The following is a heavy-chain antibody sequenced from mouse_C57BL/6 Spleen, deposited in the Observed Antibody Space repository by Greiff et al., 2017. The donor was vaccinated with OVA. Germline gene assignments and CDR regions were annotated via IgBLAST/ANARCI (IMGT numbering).Heavy chain of an antibody. CDR3: GGLRVPYAMDY. CDR1: GYTFTSYW. CDR2: IDPSDSYT. Sequence: QVQLQQPGAELVRPGTSVKLSCKASGYTFTSYWMHWVKQRPGQGLEWIGVIDPSDSYTNYNQKFKGKATLTVDTSSSTAYLQLSSLTSEDSAVYYGGGLRVPYAMDYWGQGTSVTVSS. J-gene: IGHJ4*01. V-gene: IGHV1-59*01. D-gene: IGHD2-14*01.